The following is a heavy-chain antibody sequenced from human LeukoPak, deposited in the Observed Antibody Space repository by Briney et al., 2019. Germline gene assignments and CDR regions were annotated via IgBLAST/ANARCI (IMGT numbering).Heavy chain of an antibody. D-gene: IGHD3-3*01. Sequence: GGSLRLSCAASGFTFSGYAMSWVRQAPGKGLEWVSAISGSGGSTYYADSVKGRFTISRDNSKNTLYLQMNSLRAEDTAVYYCASTLYYDFWSGFDYWGQGTLVTVSS. J-gene: IGHJ4*02. CDR2: ISGSGGST. CDR1: GFTFSGYA. V-gene: IGHV3-23*01. CDR3: ASTLYYDFWSGFDY.